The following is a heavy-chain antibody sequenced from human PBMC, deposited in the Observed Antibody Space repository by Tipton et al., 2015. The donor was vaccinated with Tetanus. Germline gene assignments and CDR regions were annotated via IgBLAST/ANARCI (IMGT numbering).Heavy chain of an antibody. Sequence: SLRLSCAASGFTFTSYAMSWVRQAPGKGLEWVANIKPDGSEAFYVDSLKGRFIISRDNAKNTLYLQMSSLRAEDTALYYCAKAPRPLPLAGTPPDDYYYMDVWGKGTTVTVSS. CDR3: AKAPRPLPLAGTPPDDYYYMDV. D-gene: IGHD6-19*01. V-gene: IGHV3-7*03. J-gene: IGHJ6*03. CDR1: GFTFTSYA. CDR2: IKPDGSEA.